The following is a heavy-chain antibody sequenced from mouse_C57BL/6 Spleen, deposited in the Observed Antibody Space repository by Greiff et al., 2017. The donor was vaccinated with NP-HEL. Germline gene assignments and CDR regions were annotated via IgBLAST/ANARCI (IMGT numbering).Heavy chain of an antibody. D-gene: IGHD1-1*02. Sequence: EVKVVESGPGLAKPSQTLSLTCSVTGYSITSDYWNWIRKFPGNKLEYMGYISYSGSTYYNPSLKSRISITRDTSKHQYYLQLNSVTTEDTATYYCARSPGGGNPFDYWGQGTTLTVSS. J-gene: IGHJ2*01. V-gene: IGHV3-8*01. CDR2: ISYSGST. CDR3: ARSPGGGNPFDY. CDR1: GYSITSDY.